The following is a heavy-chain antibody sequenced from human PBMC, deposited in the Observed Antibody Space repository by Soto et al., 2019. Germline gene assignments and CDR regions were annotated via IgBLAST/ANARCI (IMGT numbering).Heavy chain of an antibody. D-gene: IGHD3-16*01. Sequence: QVQLVESGGGVVQPGRSLRLSCAASGFTFSSYGMHWVRQAPGKGLEWVGVISYDGSNKYYADHVKGRFTISRDNSKNTMYLQMNSLRAEDTAVYYCAKVGSGGDECGYYEGYYGMDVWGQGTTVTVSS. CDR1: GFTFSSYG. J-gene: IGHJ6*02. CDR3: AKVGSGGDECGYYEGYYGMDV. CDR2: ISYDGSNK. V-gene: IGHV3-30*18.